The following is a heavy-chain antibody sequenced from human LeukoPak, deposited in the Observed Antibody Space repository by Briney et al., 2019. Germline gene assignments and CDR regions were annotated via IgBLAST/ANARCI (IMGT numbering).Heavy chain of an antibody. CDR2: ISGSGGST. Sequence: GGSLRLSCAASGFTFSSYAMSWVRQAPGKGLEWVSAISGSGGSTYYADSVKGRFTISRDNSKNTLYLQMNSLRVEDTAVYYCARDLLRVVVGYYFDYWGQGTLVTVSS. D-gene: IGHD3-22*01. V-gene: IGHV3-23*01. CDR3: ARDLLRVVVGYYFDY. J-gene: IGHJ4*02. CDR1: GFTFSSYA.